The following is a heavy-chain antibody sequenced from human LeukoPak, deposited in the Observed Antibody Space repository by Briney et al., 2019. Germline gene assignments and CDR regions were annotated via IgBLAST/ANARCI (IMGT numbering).Heavy chain of an antibody. Sequence: SETLSLTCGVSGYPINNAYYWVWIRQPPGKGLEWIGSLYHPDSTYYNPSLKSRVTMSVDTSRNRFSLRLSFVTAADTAVYYCARQYDSYFYYYLDLWGTGITVTVSS. CDR3: ARQYDSYFYYYLDL. CDR1: GYPINNAYY. D-gene: IGHD2-2*01. CDR2: LYHPDST. J-gene: IGHJ6*03. V-gene: IGHV4-38-2*01.